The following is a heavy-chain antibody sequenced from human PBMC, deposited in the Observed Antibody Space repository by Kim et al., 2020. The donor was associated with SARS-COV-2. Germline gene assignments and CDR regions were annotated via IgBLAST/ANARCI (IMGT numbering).Heavy chain of an antibody. CDR1: GFTFSSYE. D-gene: IGHD5-18*01. V-gene: IGHV3-48*03. Sequence: GGSLRLSCAASGFTFSSYEINWVRQAPGKGLEWVSYISSSGSTIYYADSVKGRFTISRDNAKNSLYLQMNSLRAEDTAVYYCARRAGSGYRYSSPDYWGQGTLGTVSS. J-gene: IGHJ4*02. CDR3: ARRAGSGYRYSSPDY. CDR2: ISSSGSTI.